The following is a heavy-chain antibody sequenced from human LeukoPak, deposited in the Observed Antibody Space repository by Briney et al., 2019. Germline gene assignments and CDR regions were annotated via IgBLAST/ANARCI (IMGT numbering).Heavy chain of an antibody. Sequence: GGSLRLSCAASGFTFSTYAMSWVRQAPGKGLEWVSHFGGSGGTIYYADSVKGRFTIPRDNSKNTLYLQMNSLRTEDTAVYYCAKSDCGGDCHLLDYWGQGTLVTVSS. CDR2: FGGSGGTI. V-gene: IGHV3-23*01. D-gene: IGHD2-21*02. J-gene: IGHJ4*02. CDR3: AKSDCGGDCHLLDY. CDR1: GFTFSTYA.